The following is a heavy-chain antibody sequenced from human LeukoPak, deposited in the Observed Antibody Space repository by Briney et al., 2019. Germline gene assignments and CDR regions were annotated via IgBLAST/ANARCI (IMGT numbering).Heavy chain of an antibody. D-gene: IGHD3-22*01. J-gene: IGHJ4*02. V-gene: IGHV4-4*07. Sequence: PSETLSLTCTVSGGSISSYYWSWIRQPAGKRLEWIGRIYTSGSTNYNPSLKSRVTMSVDTSKNQFSLKLSSVTAADTAVYYCAREPPYYYDSSGYYPFDYWGQGTLVTVSS. CDR3: AREPPYYYDSSGYYPFDY. CDR1: GGSISSYY. CDR2: IYTSGST.